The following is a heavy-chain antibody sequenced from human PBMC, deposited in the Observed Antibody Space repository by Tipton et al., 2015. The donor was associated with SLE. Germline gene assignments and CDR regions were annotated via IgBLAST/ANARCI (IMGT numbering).Heavy chain of an antibody. Sequence: SLRLSCVASGFTVSSNYMSWVRQAPGKGLEWVSVIYSGGSTYYADSVKGRFTISRDNSKNTLYLQMNSLRAEDTAVYYCARGWAAAGVAYFDYWGQGTLVTVSS. CDR2: IYSGGST. J-gene: IGHJ4*02. D-gene: IGHD6-13*01. CDR1: GFTVSSNY. CDR3: ARGWAAAGVAYFDY. V-gene: IGHV3-66*01.